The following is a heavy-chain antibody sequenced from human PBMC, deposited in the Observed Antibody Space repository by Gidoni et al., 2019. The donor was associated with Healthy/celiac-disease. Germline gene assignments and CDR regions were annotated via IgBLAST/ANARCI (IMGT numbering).Heavy chain of an antibody. CDR3: AKEGSYHYYYYYGMDV. Sequence: QVQLVESGGGVVQPGRSLRLSCAASGFTFSSYGRHWVRQAPGKGLEWVAVISYDGSNKYYADSVKGRFTISRDNSKNTLYLQMNSLRAEDTAVYYCAKEGSYHYYYYYGMDVWGQGTTVTVSS. D-gene: IGHD3-16*02. CDR2: ISYDGSNK. V-gene: IGHV3-30*18. J-gene: IGHJ6*02. CDR1: GFTFSSYG.